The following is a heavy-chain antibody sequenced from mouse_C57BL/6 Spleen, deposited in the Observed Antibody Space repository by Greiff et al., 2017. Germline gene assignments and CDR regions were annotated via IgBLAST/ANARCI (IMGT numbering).Heavy chain of an antibody. J-gene: IGHJ2*01. Sequence: VQLQQSGAELVKPGASLKLSCTASGYTFTEYTIPWVRQSSGKGLEWIGWFYPGSGSIKYNEKFKDKVTLTADKASSTVYMELSRVTSEDSAVYFCARHEDNYGNYWDDWGKGTTLTVSS. CDR2: FYPGSGSI. CDR3: ARHEDNYGNYWDD. V-gene: IGHV1-62-2*01. CDR1: GYTFTEYT. D-gene: IGHD2-1*01.